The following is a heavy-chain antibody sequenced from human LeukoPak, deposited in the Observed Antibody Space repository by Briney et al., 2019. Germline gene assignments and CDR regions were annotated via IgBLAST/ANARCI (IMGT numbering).Heavy chain of an antibody. CDR2: ISYDGSNK. CDR3: ARQPYSSSWYGFDAFDI. J-gene: IGHJ3*02. V-gene: IGHV3-30*04. Sequence: PGRSLRLSCAASGFTFSSYAMHWVRQAPGKGLEWVAVISYDGSNKYYADSVKGRSTISRDNSKNTLYLQMNGLRAEDTAVYYCARQPYSSSWYGFDAFDIWGQGTMVTVSS. CDR1: GFTFSSYA. D-gene: IGHD6-13*01.